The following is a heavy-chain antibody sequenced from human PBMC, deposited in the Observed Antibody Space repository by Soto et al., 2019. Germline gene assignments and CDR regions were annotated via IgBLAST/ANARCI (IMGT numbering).Heavy chain of an antibody. V-gene: IGHV3-74*01. Sequence: EVQLVESGGGLVQPGGSLRLSCAASGFTFSISWMHWVRQVPGKGLEWVSRITGDSSSTRNADSVTGQFTVPRDKARNSLSLHLNRLRVEDTGVYHSASELCFGSVCSLAFDIWAQGTMVTVST. D-gene: IGHD2-15*01. CDR2: ITGDSSST. J-gene: IGHJ3*02. CDR3: ASELCFGSVCSLAFDI. CDR1: GFTFSISW.